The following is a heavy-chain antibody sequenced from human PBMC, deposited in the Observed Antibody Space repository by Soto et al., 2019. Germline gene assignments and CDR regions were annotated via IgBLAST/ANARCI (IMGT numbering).Heavy chain of an antibody. CDR1: GYTFTSYG. Sequence: SVKVSCKASGYTFTSYGISWVRQAPGQGPEWIGGIIPILTTPNYAQKFQGRVTIVADESTTTVYMELSSLKFEDTAVYYCATSVGIAPTGEDGMDVWGQGTSVTVSS. D-gene: IGHD2-8*02. CDR2: IIPILTTP. V-gene: IGHV1-69*13. J-gene: IGHJ6*02. CDR3: ATSVGIAPTGEDGMDV.